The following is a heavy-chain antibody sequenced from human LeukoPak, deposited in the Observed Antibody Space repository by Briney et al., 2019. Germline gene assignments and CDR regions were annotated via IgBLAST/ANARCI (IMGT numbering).Heavy chain of an antibody. CDR3: ARAMSTFGGVRNYFDS. D-gene: IGHD3-16*01. CDR2: ISYDGSNK. Sequence: PGGSLRLSCAASGFTFSSYAMHWVRQAPGKGLEWVAVISYDGSNKYYADSVKGRFTISRDNSKNTLYLQMNSLRAEDTAVYYCARAMSTFGGVRNYFDSWGQGTLVTVSS. CDR1: GFTFSSYA. J-gene: IGHJ4*02. V-gene: IGHV3-30-3*01.